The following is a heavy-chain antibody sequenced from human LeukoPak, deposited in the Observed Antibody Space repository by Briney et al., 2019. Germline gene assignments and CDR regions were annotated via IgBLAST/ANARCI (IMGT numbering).Heavy chain of an antibody. CDR2: ISYDGSNK. D-gene: IGHD2-2*02. Sequence: GGSLRLSCAASGFTFSSYGMHWVRQAPGKGLEWVAVISYDGSNKYYADSVKGRFTITRDNSKNTLYLQMNSLRAEDTAVYYCAKVADCSSTSCYTLDYWGQGTLVTVSS. CDR3: AKVADCSSTSCYTLDY. CDR1: GFTFSSYG. J-gene: IGHJ4*02. V-gene: IGHV3-30*18.